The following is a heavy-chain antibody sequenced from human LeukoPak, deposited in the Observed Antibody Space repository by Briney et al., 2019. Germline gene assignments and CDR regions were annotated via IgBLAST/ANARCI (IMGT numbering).Heavy chain of an antibody. V-gene: IGHV3-11*01. CDR2: ITSSGSTI. D-gene: IGHD6-6*01. Sequence: GGSLRLSCAASGFTFSDYYMSWIRQAPGKGLEWVSYITSSGSTIYYADSMKGRFTISRDNAEHSLFLQLDSLRAEDTAVYYCARIGRPAAFDIWGQGTLVIVSS. CDR3: ARIGRPAAFDI. CDR1: GFTFSDYY. J-gene: IGHJ3*02.